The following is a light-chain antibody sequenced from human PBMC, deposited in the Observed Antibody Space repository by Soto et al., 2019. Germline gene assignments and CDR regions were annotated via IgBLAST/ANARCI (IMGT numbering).Light chain of an antibody. CDR1: QSISDW. CDR3: QQYNNYST. Sequence: DIQMTQSPSSLSASVGDRVTITCRASQSISDWLAWFQLKPGKAPKLLIYDASSLESGVPSRFSGSGSGTEFPLTISSLPPDDFATYYRQQYNNYSTFGQGTKVDIK. V-gene: IGKV1-5*01. CDR2: DAS. J-gene: IGKJ1*01.